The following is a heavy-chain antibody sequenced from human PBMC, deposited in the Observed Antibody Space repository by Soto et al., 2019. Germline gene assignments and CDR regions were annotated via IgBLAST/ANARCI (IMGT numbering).Heavy chain of an antibody. CDR2: ISGSGGST. D-gene: IGHD3-3*01. V-gene: IGHV3-23*01. Sequence: SGGSLRLSCAASGFTFSSYAMSWVRQAPGKGLEWVSAISGSGGSTYYADSVKGRFTISRDNSKNTLYLQMNSLRAEDTAVYYCAKDRDDFWSGYYLAAGYWGQGTLVTVSS. J-gene: IGHJ4*02. CDR1: GFTFSSYA. CDR3: AKDRDDFWSGYYLAAGY.